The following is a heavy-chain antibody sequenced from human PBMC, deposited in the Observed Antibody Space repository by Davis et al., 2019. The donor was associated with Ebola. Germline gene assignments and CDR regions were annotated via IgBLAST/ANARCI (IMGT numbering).Heavy chain of an antibody. CDR3: ARVQNYDFWSGLGY. D-gene: IGHD3-3*01. CDR2: ISYDGSNE. CDR1: GFIFSRYA. V-gene: IGHV3-30-3*01. J-gene: IGHJ4*02. Sequence: PGGSLRLSCAASGFIFSRYAMHWVRQAPGQGLEWLAVISYDGSNEYYAVSVKGRFIVSRDNSKNTLSLQMNSLSGEDTAVYYCARVQNYDFWSGLGYWGQGVLVTVSS.